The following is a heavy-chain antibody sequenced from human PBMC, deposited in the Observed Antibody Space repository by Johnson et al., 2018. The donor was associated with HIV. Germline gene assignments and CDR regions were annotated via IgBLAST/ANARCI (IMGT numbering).Heavy chain of an antibody. D-gene: IGHD3-10*01. Sequence: VESGGGVVQPGRSLRLSCAASGFTFNDYAMHWVRQGPGKGLEWVAGIGWNGLTIGYVDSVKGRFTISRDEPTNSLYLRMDSLRTEDTAFYYCAKDLNYGSYLLGFDVWGQGTMVTVSS. CDR2: IGWNGLTI. CDR1: GFTFNDYA. J-gene: IGHJ3*01. CDR3: AKDLNYGSYLLGFDV. V-gene: IGHV3-9*01.